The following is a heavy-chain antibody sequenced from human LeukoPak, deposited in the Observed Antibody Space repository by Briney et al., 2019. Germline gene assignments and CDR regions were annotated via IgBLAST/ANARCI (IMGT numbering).Heavy chain of an antibody. Sequence: SETLSLTCTVSGGSISSGDYYWSWVRQPPGKGLEWIGYIYYSGSTYYNPSLKSRVTISVDTSKNQFSLNLNSVTAADTAVYYCARGGAARLHFQNWGQGTLVTVSS. J-gene: IGHJ1*01. CDR2: IYYSGST. CDR1: GGSISSGDYY. D-gene: IGHD6-6*01. V-gene: IGHV4-30-4*02. CDR3: ARGGAARLHFQN.